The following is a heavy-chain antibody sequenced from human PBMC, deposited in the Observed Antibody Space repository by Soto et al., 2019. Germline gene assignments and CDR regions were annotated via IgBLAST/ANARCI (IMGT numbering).Heavy chain of an antibody. D-gene: IGHD6-19*01. CDR2: ISYDGSNK. Sequence: QVQLVESGGGVVQPGRSLRLSCAASGFTFSSYAMHWVLQAPGKGLEWVAVISYDGSNKYYADSVKGRFTISRDNSKNTLYLQMNSLRAEDTAVYYCAREASGWYFDYWGQGTLVTVSS. CDR1: GFTFSSYA. V-gene: IGHV3-30-3*01. CDR3: AREASGWYFDY. J-gene: IGHJ4*02.